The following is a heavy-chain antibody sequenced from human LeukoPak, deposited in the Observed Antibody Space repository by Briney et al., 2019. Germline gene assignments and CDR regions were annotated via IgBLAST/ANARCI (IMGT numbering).Heavy chain of an antibody. CDR2: VIPIFGTA. D-gene: IGHD5-12*01. Sequence: SVKVSCKASGYTFTSYDISWVRQAPGQGLEWMGGVIPIFGTANYAQKFQGRVTITADKSTSTAYMELSSLRSEDTAVYYCARDGGWLRFGRFDYWGQGTLVTVSS. V-gene: IGHV1-69*06. CDR1: GYTFTSYD. CDR3: ARDGGWLRFGRFDY. J-gene: IGHJ4*02.